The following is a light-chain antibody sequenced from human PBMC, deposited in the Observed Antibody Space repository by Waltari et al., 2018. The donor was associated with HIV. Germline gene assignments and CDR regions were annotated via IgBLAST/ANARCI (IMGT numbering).Light chain of an antibody. CDR3: QQYGSSST. CDR2: GAS. Sequence: EIVLTQSPGTLSLSPGESATLSGRASQSVSSSYLAWYQQKPGQAPRLLIYGASSRATGIPDRFSGSGSGTDFTLTIGRLEPEDFAVYYCQQYGSSSTFGQGTRLEIK. J-gene: IGKJ5*01. CDR1: QSVSSSY. V-gene: IGKV3-20*01.